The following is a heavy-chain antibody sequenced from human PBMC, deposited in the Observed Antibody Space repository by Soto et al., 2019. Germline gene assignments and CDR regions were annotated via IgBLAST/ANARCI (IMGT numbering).Heavy chain of an antibody. CDR2: IIPIFGTA. V-gene: IGHV1-69*01. J-gene: IGHJ4*02. Sequence: QVQLVQSGDEVKKPGSSVKVSCKASGGTFSSYAISWVRQAPGQGLEWMGGIIPIFGTANYAQKFQGRATITADESTSTAYMELSSLRSEDTAVYYCAREEAYCGGDCYSDYWGQGTLVTVSS. CDR3: AREEAYCGGDCYSDY. CDR1: GGTFSSYA. D-gene: IGHD2-21*02.